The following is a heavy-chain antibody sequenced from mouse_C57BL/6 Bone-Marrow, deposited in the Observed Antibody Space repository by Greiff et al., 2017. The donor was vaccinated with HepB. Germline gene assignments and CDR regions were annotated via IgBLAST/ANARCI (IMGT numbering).Heavy chain of an antibody. CDR2: INPYNGGT. D-gene: IGHD2-2*01. CDR3: AREGGGVVTPDYYAMDY. Sequence: EVQLQQSGPVLVKPGASVKMSCKASGYTFTDYYMNWVKQSHGKSLEWIGVINPYNGGTSYNQKFKGKATLTVDKSSSTAYMELNSLTSEDSAVYYCAREGGGVVTPDYYAMDYWGQGTSVTVSS. CDR1: GYTFTDYY. J-gene: IGHJ4*01. V-gene: IGHV1-19*01.